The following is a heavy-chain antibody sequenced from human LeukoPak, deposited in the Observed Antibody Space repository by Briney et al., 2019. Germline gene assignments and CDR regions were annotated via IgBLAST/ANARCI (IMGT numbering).Heavy chain of an antibody. CDR3: AKEYYYDSSGPYAFDI. D-gene: IGHD3-22*01. CDR1: GLTFSNYA. V-gene: IGHV3-23*01. J-gene: IGHJ3*02. Sequence: GGFLRLSCAASGLTFSNYAMSWVRQAPGKGLEWVSAISGSGDSTYYADSVQGRFTISRDNSKNKLYLQMNSLRAEDTAVYYCAKEYYYDSSGPYAFDIWGQGTMVTVSS. CDR2: ISGSGDST.